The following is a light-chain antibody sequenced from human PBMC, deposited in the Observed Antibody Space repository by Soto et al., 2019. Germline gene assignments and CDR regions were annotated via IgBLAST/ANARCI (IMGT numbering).Light chain of an antibody. CDR2: DAS. V-gene: IGKV3-11*01. CDR1: QSVSSS. J-gene: IGKJ4*01. CDR3: QQRSNWPPLT. Sequence: EIVLTQSPATLSLSPGERATLSCRASQSVSSSLAWYQQKPGQAPSLLIYDASNRATGIPARFSGSGSGTDFTLTISSLEPEDFAVYYCQQRSNWPPLTFGGGTKVESK.